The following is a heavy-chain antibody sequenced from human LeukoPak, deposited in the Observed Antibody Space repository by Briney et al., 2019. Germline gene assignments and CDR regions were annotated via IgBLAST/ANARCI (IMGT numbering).Heavy chain of an antibody. CDR3: AKDPSTVTTGGAFDI. Sequence: PGGSLRLSCAASGLTFSSYGMHWVRQAPGKGLEWVAVIWYDGSNKYYADSVKGRFTISRDNSKNTLYLQMNSLRAEDTAVYYCAKDPSTVTTGGAFDIWGQGTMVTVSS. V-gene: IGHV3-33*06. D-gene: IGHD4-17*01. J-gene: IGHJ3*02. CDR2: IWYDGSNK. CDR1: GLTFSSYG.